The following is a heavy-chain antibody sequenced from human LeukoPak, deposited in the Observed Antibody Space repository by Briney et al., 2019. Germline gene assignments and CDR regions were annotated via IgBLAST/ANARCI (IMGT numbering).Heavy chain of an antibody. Sequence: KPSETLSLTCTVSGGSISSYYWSSIRQPPGKGLEWIGYISYSGSTNFNPSLKSRVTISVDTSKNQFSLKLSSVTAADTAVYYCAREGTAGTNLNWFDPWGQGTLVTVSS. D-gene: IGHD1-1*01. CDR1: GGSISSYY. CDR3: AREGTAGTNLNWFDP. CDR2: ISYSGST. J-gene: IGHJ5*02. V-gene: IGHV4-59*01.